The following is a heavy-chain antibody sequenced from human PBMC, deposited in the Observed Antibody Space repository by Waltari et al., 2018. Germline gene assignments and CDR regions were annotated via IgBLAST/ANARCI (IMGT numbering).Heavy chain of an antibody. CDR2: IYYSGST. J-gene: IGHJ6*03. D-gene: IGHD3-10*01. V-gene: IGHV4-30-4*08. CDR3: AGYGSGSYYKPSPGYYYYYYMDV. CDR1: GGSISSGDYY. Sequence: QVQLQESGPGLVKPSQTLSLTCTVSGGSISSGDYYWSWIRQPPGKGLEWIGYIYYSGSTYYNPSLKSRVTISVDTSKTQFSLKLSSVTAADTAVYYCAGYGSGSYYKPSPGYYYYYYMDVWGKGTTVTVSS.